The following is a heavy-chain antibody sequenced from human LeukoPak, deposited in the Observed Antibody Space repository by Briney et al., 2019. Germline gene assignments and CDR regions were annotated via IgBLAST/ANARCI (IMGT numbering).Heavy chain of an antibody. CDR1: GYTFTSYG. CDR3: ARDEGVLTGYDFDY. V-gene: IGHV1-18*01. CDR2: ISAYNGNT. J-gene: IGHJ4*02. Sequence: ASVKVSCKASGYTFTSYGISWVRQAPGQGLEWMGWISAYNGNTNYAQKLQGRVTMTTDASTSTAYMELRSLRSDDTAVYYCARDEGVLTGYDFDYWGQGTLVTVSS. D-gene: IGHD3-9*01.